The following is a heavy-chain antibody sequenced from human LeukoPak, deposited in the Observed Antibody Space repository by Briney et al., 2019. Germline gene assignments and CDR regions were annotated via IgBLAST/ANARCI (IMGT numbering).Heavy chain of an antibody. J-gene: IGHJ4*02. V-gene: IGHV3-74*01. D-gene: IGHD2-15*01. Sequence: GGSLRLSCAASGFTFSTYWMHWVRQAPGKGLVWVPRINSDESSTTYADSVKGRFTISRGNAKNTLYLQMNSLRAEDTAVYYCAKSRRAYCSGGSCFGLWDYWGQGTLVTVSS. CDR2: INSDESST. CDR1: GFTFSTYW. CDR3: AKSRRAYCSGGSCFGLWDY.